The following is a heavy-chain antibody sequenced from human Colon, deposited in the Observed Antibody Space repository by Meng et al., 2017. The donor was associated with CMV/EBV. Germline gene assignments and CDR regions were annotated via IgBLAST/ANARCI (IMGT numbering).Heavy chain of an antibody. V-gene: IGHV1-3*02. CDR1: GYTFTSYA. D-gene: IGHD2-15*01. Sequence: ASVKVSCKASGYTFTSYAMHWVRQAPGQRLEWMGWSNAGNGNTKYSQEFQGRVTMTTDTSTSTAYMELRSLRSDDTAVYYCARALRGYFDSWGQGTVVTVSS. CDR2: SNAGNGNT. CDR3: ARALRGYFDS. J-gene: IGHJ4*02.